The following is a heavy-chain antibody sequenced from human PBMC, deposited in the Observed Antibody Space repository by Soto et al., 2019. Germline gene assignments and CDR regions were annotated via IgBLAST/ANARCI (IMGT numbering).Heavy chain of an antibody. V-gene: IGHV1-18*01. CDR2: ISPYNDQT. CDR3: ARGGYYDNVWGKLSHYGLDV. CDR1: GYTFTSYG. J-gene: IGHJ6*02. Sequence: ASVKVSFKASGYTFTSYGITWVRQAPGQRLEWMGWISPYNDQTIYAQKLQGRVTMTADTSTRTVYMQLRSLKSDDTAVYYCARGGYYDNVWGKLSHYGLDVWGQGTSVTVSS. D-gene: IGHD3-16*01.